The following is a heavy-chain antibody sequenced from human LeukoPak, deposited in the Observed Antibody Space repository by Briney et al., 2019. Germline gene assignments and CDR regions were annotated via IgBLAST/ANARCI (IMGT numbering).Heavy chain of an antibody. Sequence: GASVKVSCKASGYTFTSYDINWVRQAPGQGLEWMGWMNPNSGNTGYARKFQGRVTMTRNTSISTAYMELSSLRSEDTAVYYCARGSSSSGDWYFDLWGRGTLVTVSS. CDR3: ARGSSSSGDWYFDL. J-gene: IGHJ2*01. V-gene: IGHV1-8*01. CDR1: GYTFTSYD. CDR2: MNPNSGNT. D-gene: IGHD6-6*01.